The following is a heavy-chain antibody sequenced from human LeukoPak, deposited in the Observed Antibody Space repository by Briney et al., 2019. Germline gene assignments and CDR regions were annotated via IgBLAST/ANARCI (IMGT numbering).Heavy chain of an antibody. D-gene: IGHD5-12*01. CDR1: GGSLSSSSYY. V-gene: IGHV4-39*07. Sequence: SETLSLTCTVSGGSLSSSSYYWGWIRQPPGKGLEWIGSIYYSGNTYYNASLKSRVTISVDTSKNQFSLKLSSVTAADTAVYYCARTGNSGYEGFYYYYMDVWGKGTTVTISS. CDR3: ARTGNSGYEGFYYYYMDV. CDR2: IYYSGNT. J-gene: IGHJ6*03.